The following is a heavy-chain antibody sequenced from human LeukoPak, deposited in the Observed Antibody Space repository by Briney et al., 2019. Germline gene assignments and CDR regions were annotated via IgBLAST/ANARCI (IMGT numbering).Heavy chain of an antibody. CDR3: ARGGLWFGELCYFDY. CDR1: GGSISSGGYY. D-gene: IGHD3-10*01. CDR2: IYYSGST. Sequence: PSQTLSLTCTVSGGSISSGGYYWSWIRQHPGKGLEWIGYIYYSGSTYYNPSLKSRVTISVDTSKNQFSLKLSSVTAADTAVYYCARGGLWFGELCYFDYWGQGTLVTVPS. V-gene: IGHV4-31*03. J-gene: IGHJ4*02.